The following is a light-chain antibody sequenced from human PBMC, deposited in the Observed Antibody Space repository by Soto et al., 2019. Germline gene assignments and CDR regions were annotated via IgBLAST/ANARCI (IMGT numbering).Light chain of an antibody. CDR1: SSDVGGYNY. V-gene: IGLV2-14*01. Sequence: QSALTQPASVSGSPGQSITISCTGTSSDVGGYNYVSWYQQHPGKAPKLMIYEVSNRPSGVSNRFSGSKSGNTASLTISGLQAEDEADYYCETWDTNTRVFGGGTKVTVL. CDR3: ETWDTNTRV. CDR2: EVS. J-gene: IGLJ3*02.